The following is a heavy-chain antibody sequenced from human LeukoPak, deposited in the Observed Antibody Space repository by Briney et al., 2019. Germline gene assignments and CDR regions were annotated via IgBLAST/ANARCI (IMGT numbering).Heavy chain of an antibody. CDR2: ISSSSSTI. CDR3: ARDLGYSYGFDY. CDR1: GFTVSSNY. D-gene: IGHD5-18*01. Sequence: GGSLRHSSAAPGFTVSSNYMNSVRQAPGKGLEWVSYISSSSSTIYYADTVKGRFSISRENAKKSLYMQKYTLRAEETAVYYTARDLGYSYGFDYWGQGTLVTVSS. V-gene: IGHV3-48*01. J-gene: IGHJ4*02.